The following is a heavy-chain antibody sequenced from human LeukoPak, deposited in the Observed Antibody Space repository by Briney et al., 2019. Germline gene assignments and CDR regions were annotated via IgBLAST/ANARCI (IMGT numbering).Heavy chain of an antibody. Sequence: SETLSLTCTVSGGSISSYYWSWIRQPPGKGLEWIGYIYYSGSTNYSPSLKSRVTISVDTSKNQFSLKLSSVTAADTAVYYCARNYYDSGGYWFDPWGQGTLVTVSS. CDR3: ARNYYDSGGYWFDP. CDR1: GGSISSYY. CDR2: IYYSGST. D-gene: IGHD3-22*01. V-gene: IGHV4-59*01. J-gene: IGHJ5*02.